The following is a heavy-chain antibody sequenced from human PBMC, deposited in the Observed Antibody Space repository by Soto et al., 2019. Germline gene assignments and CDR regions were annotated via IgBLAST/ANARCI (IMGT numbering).Heavy chain of an antibody. CDR1: GFTFRSYA. V-gene: IGHV3-23*01. D-gene: IGHD6-19*01. CDR3: AKDGPHDPSGWYWGPFDY. J-gene: IGHJ4*02. Sequence: PGGSLRLSCAASGFTFRSYAMSWVRLAPGKGLEWVSAISGSGGSTYYADSVKGRFTISRDNSKNTPYLQMNSLRAEDTAVYYCAKDGPHDPSGWYWGPFDYWGQGTLVTLSS. CDR2: ISGSGGST.